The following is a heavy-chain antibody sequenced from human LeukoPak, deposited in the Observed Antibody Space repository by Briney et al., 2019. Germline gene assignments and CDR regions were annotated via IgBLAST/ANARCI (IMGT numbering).Heavy chain of an antibody. Sequence: GGSLRLSCAASGFTFSSYWMSWVCQAPGKGLEWVANIKQDGSEKYYVDSVKGRFTISRDNAKNSLYLQMNSLRAEDTAVYYCARIYSSGWYYFDYWGQGTLVTVSS. CDR2: IKQDGSEK. V-gene: IGHV3-7*01. CDR1: GFTFSSYW. J-gene: IGHJ4*02. D-gene: IGHD6-19*01. CDR3: ARIYSSGWYYFDY.